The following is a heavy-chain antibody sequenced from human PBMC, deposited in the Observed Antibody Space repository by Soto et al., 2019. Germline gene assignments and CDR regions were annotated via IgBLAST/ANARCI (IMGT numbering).Heavy chain of an antibody. CDR3: ARASSGGILFDP. D-gene: IGHD2-15*01. Sequence: TSETLSLTCTVSGGSISSGDYYWSWIRQPPGKGLEWIGYIYYSGSTYYNPSLKSRVTISVDTSKNQFSLKLSSVTAADTAVYYCARASSGGILFDPWGQGTLVTVSS. J-gene: IGHJ5*02. V-gene: IGHV4-30-4*01. CDR1: GGSISSGDYY. CDR2: IYYSGST.